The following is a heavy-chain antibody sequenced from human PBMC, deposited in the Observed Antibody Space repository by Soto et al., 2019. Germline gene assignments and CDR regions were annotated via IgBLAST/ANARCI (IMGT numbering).Heavy chain of an antibody. CDR3: AREALNADYDY. D-gene: IGHD3-16*01. Sequence: EVQLVESGGGLVQPGGSLKLSCAGSGFTFSSHAMNWVRQAPGKGLEWVAYIHGTRSIIYYADSVKGRFTISRDNAKNSLYLQMDSLRDEDTALYYCAREALNADYDYWGQGTLVTVSS. CDR1: GFTFSSHA. V-gene: IGHV3-48*02. J-gene: IGHJ4*02. CDR2: IHGTRSII.